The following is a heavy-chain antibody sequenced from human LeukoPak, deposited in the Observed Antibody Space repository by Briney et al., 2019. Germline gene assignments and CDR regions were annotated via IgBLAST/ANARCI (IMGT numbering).Heavy chain of an antibody. CDR2: IYSGGST. CDR3: ARSIADYYDSSGFDY. V-gene: IGHV3-53*01. CDR1: GFTVSSNY. J-gene: IGHJ4*02. D-gene: IGHD3-22*01. Sequence: GGSLRLSCASSGFTVSSNYMSWVRQAPGKGLEWVSVIYSGGSTYYADSVKGRFTISRDNSKNTLYLQMNSLRAEDTAVYYCARSIADYYDSSGFDYWGQGTLVTVSS.